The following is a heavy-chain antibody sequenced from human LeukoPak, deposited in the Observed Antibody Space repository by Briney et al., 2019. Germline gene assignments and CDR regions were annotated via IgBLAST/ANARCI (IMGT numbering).Heavy chain of an antibody. V-gene: IGHV3-33*08. J-gene: IGHJ4*02. CDR2: IWYDGSNK. CDR3: ARDSGSYYSDY. Sequence: GGSLRLSCAASGFTFSSYGMHWVRQAPGEGLEWVAVIWYDGSNKYYADSVKGRFTISRDNSKNTLYLQMNSLRAEDTAVYYCARDSGSYYSDYWGQGTLVTVSS. CDR1: GFTFSSYG. D-gene: IGHD1-26*01.